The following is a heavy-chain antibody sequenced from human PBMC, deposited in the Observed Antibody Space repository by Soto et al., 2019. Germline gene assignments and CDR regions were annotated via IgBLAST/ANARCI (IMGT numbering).Heavy chain of an antibody. J-gene: IGHJ4*02. CDR3: AKDRYNWNQGADY. D-gene: IGHD1-20*01. Sequence: PGGSLRLSCAASGFTFSSYGMHWVRQAPGKGLEWVAVISYDGSNKYYADSVKGRFTISRDNSKNTLYLQMNSLRAEDTAVYYCAKDRYNWNQGADYWGQGTLVTVSS. V-gene: IGHV3-30*18. CDR2: ISYDGSNK. CDR1: GFTFSSYG.